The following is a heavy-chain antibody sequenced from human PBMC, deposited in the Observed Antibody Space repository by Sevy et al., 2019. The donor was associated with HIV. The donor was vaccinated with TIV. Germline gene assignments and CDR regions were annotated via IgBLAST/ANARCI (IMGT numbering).Heavy chain of an antibody. CDR1: ESSLSKLS. V-gene: IGHV1-24*01. CDR2: YSPEDAET. CDR3: AILGGVVGFTKGDSFDP. Sequence: ASVKVSCKVSESSLSKLSIHWVRQAPGKGLEWMGGYSPEDAETFYAQKLEGRVTMTEDTSTDTAYMELSSLTSEDTAVYYCAILGGVVGFTKGDSFDPWGQGTLVTVSS. J-gene: IGHJ5*02. D-gene: IGHD2-15*01.